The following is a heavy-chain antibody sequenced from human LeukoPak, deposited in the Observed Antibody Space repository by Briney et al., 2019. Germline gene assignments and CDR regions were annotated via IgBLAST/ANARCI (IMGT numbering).Heavy chain of an antibody. J-gene: IGHJ4*02. CDR1: GFTFRNYA. V-gene: IGHV3-23*01. CDR3: AGRGSTSGSSPLDY. D-gene: IGHD2-2*01. CDR2: ISGSGTTT. Sequence: GGSLRLSCAASGFTFRNYAMTWVRQTPGKGLELVSVISGSGTTTYYADSVRGRFTISRDNSNNTLYLQMNSLRAEDTALYYCAGRGSTSGSSPLDYWGQGNLVTVSS.